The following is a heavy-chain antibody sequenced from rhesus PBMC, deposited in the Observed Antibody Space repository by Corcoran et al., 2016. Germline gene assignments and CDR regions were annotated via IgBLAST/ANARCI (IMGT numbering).Heavy chain of an antibody. D-gene: IGHD6S26*01. J-gene: IGHJ4*01. CDR3: ARALGGWSLDY. V-gene: IGHV3-116*02. CDR1: GFTFSDYY. Sequence: EVRLVASGGGLVQPGGSLRLSCAASGFTFSDYYISWVRQAPGKGPVWVGFISNKADGGTAEYAASVKGRFTISRDDSKSIASLQMNSLKTEDTDVYYCARALGGWSLDYWGQGVLVTVSS. CDR2: ISNKADGGTA.